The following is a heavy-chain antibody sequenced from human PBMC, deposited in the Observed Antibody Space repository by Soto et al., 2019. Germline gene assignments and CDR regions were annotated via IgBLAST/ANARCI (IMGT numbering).Heavy chain of an antibody. Sequence: ASVKVSCKASGYKFTTYFIHWVRPAHGRGLEWMGMIHPSGDTGYAQKFRGRVTMTIDTSTTTAYMELRNLTSEDTAVYFSVRGYCTTSPCSGDFQCWGQGTLVTVSS. CDR1: GYKFTTYF. D-gene: IGHD2-15*01. V-gene: IGHV1-46*01. CDR2: IHPSGDT. J-gene: IGHJ1*01. CDR3: VRGYCTTSPCSGDFQC.